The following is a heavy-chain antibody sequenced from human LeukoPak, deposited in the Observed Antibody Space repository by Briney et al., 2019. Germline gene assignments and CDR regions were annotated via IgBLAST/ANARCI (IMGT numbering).Heavy chain of an antibody. CDR2: MNPNSGNT. Sequence: ASVKVSCXASGYTITSYDINWVRQATGQGLEWMGWMNPNSGNTGYAQKFQGRVTMTRKTSISAAYMEMSSLRSEDTAVYYCARGRGGGYDNFDYWGQGTLVTVSS. CDR1: GYTITSYD. D-gene: IGHD5-12*01. CDR3: ARGRGGGYDNFDY. V-gene: IGHV1-8*01. J-gene: IGHJ4*02.